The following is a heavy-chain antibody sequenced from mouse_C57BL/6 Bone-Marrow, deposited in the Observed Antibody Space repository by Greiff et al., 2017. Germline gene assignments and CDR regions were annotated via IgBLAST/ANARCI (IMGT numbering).Heavy chain of an antibody. V-gene: IGHV14-3*01. Sequence: EVMLVESVAELVRPGASVKLSCTASGFNIKNTYMHWVKQRPEQGLEWIGRIDPANGNTKYAPKFQGKATITADTSSNTAYLQISSLTSEDTAIYYWARDYYGSSYAPYAMDYWGQGTSVTVSS. J-gene: IGHJ4*01. CDR1: GFNIKNTY. CDR2: IDPANGNT. D-gene: IGHD1-1*01. CDR3: ARDYYGSSYAPYAMDY.